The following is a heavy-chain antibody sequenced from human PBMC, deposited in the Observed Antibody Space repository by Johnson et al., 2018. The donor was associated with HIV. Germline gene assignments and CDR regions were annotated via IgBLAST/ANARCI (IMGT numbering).Heavy chain of an antibody. V-gene: IGHV3-30-3*01. CDR2: ISYDGSNK. J-gene: IGHJ3*02. CDR3: ARERNMIVVDDDAFDI. CDR1: GFTFSSYA. Sequence: QMLLVESGGGVVQPGRSLRLSCAASGFTFSSYAMHWVRQAPGKGLEWVAVISYDGSNKYYADSVKGRCTISRDNSKNTLYLQMNSLRAEDTAVYYCARERNMIVVDDDAFDIWGQGTMVTVSS. D-gene: IGHD3-22*01.